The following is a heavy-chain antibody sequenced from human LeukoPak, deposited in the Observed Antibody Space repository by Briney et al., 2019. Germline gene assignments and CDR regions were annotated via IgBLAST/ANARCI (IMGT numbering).Heavy chain of an antibody. D-gene: IGHD5-18*01. CDR1: GFTFSSYA. V-gene: IGHV3-30*04. CDR3: ARDPRGYSYGHGDY. CDR2: ISYDGSNK. J-gene: IGHJ4*02. Sequence: GGSLRLSCAASGFTFSSYAMHWVRQAPGKGLEWVAVISYDGSNKYYADSVKGRFTISRDNSKNTLYLQMNSLRAEDTAVYYCARDPRGYSYGHGDYWGQGTLVTVSS.